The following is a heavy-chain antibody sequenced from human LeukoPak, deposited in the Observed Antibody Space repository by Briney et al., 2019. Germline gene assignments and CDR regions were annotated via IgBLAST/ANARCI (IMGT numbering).Heavy chain of an antibody. J-gene: IGHJ4*02. CDR2: INHSGST. CDR1: GGSFSGYY. D-gene: IGHD5-12*01. Sequence: SETLSLTCAVYGGSFSGYYWSWIRQPPGKGLEWIGEINHSGSTNYNPSPKSRVTISVDTSKNQFSLKLSSVTAADTAVYYCARGEWLRSHFDYWGQGTLVTVSS. V-gene: IGHV4-34*01. CDR3: ARGEWLRSHFDY.